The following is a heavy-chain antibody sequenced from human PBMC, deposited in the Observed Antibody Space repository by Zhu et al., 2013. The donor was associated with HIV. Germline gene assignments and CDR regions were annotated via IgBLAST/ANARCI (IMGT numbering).Heavy chain of an antibody. V-gene: IGHV1-18*01. CDR3: ARAHERYCSGGSCYSLADY. CDR1: GYTFTSYG. J-gene: IGHJ4*02. Sequence: QVQLVQSGAEVKKPGASVKVSCKASGYTFTSYGISWVRQAPGQGLEWMGWISAYNGNTNYAQKLQGRVTMTTDTSTSTAYMELRSLRSDDTAVYYCARAHERYCSGGSCYSLADYWGQGTLVTVSS. CDR2: ISAYNGNT. D-gene: IGHD2-15*01.